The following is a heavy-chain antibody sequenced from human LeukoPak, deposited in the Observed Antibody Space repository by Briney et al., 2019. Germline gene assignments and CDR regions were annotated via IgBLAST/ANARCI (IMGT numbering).Heavy chain of an antibody. Sequence: PSETLSLPCTVSGGSISSFHWSWIRQPPGKGLEWIGYIYYSGSTNYNPSLKSRVTISVDTSKNQFSLKLRSVTAAETAVYYCARVDYRDSFDYWGQGTLVTVSS. V-gene: IGHV4-59*01. CDR2: IYYSGST. CDR3: ARVDYRDSFDY. CDR1: GGSISSFH. J-gene: IGHJ4*02. D-gene: IGHD4-17*01.